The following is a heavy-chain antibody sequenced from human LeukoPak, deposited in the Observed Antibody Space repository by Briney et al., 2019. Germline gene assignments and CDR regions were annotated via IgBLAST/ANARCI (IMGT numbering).Heavy chain of an antibody. J-gene: IGHJ5*02. CDR1: GGSFSGYY. V-gene: IGHV4-34*01. Sequence: SETLSLTCAVYGGSFSGYYWSWIRQPPGKGLEWIGEINHSGSTYYNPSLKSRVTISVDRSKNQFSLKLSSVTAADTAVYYCARVGGIVGANWFDPWGQGTLVTVSS. CDR3: ARVGGIVGANWFDP. D-gene: IGHD1-26*01. CDR2: INHSGST.